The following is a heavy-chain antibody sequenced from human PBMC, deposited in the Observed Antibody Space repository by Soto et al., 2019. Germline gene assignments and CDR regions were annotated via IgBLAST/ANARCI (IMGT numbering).Heavy chain of an antibody. CDR1: GFTFSSYA. CDR2: ISGSGGST. V-gene: IGHV3-23*01. J-gene: IGHJ4*02. D-gene: IGHD3-22*01. Sequence: PGGSLRLSCAASGFTFSSYAMSWVRQAPGKGLEWVSAISGSGGSTYYADSVKGRFTISRDNSKNTLYLQMNSLRAEDTAVYYCAKLIIRVYDSSGYSDPELSYWGQGTLVTVSS. CDR3: AKLIIRVYDSSGYSDPELSY.